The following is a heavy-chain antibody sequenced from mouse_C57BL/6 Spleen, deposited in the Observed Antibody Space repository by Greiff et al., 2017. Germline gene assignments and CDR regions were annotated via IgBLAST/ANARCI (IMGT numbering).Heavy chain of an antibody. CDR3: ARLYGNYVGYFDV. CDR2: IRNKANGYTT. V-gene: IGHV7-3*01. D-gene: IGHD2-1*01. CDR1: GFTFTDYY. Sequence: EVQGVESGGGLVQPGGSLSLSCAASGFTFTDYYMSWVRQPPGKALEWLGFIRNKANGYTTEYSVSVKGRFTISRDNSPSILYLQMSALRAEDSATYYCARLYGNYVGYFDVWGKGTTVTVSA. J-gene: IGHJ1*03.